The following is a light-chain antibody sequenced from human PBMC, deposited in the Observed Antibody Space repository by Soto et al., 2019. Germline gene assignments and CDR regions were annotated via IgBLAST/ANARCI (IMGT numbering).Light chain of an antibody. CDR3: QQYENLPT. V-gene: IGKV1-5*03. CDR1: QSISVW. Sequence: IQMTQSPSTLSASVGDRVTITCRASQSISVWLAWYQQKPGKAPNLLIYQASRLESGVPSRFRGSGSGTDFTFTISRLQPEDIATYYCQQYENLPTFGQGTRLEIK. J-gene: IGKJ5*01. CDR2: QAS.